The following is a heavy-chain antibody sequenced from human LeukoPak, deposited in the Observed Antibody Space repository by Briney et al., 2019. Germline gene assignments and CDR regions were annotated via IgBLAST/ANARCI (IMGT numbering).Heavy chain of an antibody. J-gene: IGHJ4*02. CDR2: ISGSGGST. Sequence: GRSLRLSCAASGFTFTSYAMSWVRQAPGKGLEWVSVISGSGGSTYYADSVKGRFSISRDNSKNTLYLQMSSLRAEDTAVYYCAKGSAYCSGGSCYWYYFDYWGQGTLVTVSS. CDR3: AKGSAYCSGGSCYWYYFDY. V-gene: IGHV3-23*01. CDR1: GFTFTSYA. D-gene: IGHD2-15*01.